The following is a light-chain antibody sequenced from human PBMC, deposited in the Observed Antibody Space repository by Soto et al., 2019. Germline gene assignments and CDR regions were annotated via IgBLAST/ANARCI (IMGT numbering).Light chain of an antibody. CDR2: GAS. CDR3: QQYNNWPRT. CDR1: QSVTSN. V-gene: IGKV3-15*01. J-gene: IGKJ1*01. Sequence: ETVMTQSPATLSVSPGERATLSCRASQSVTSNLAWYRQKPGQAPRLLIYGASTRATGMPARFSGSGSGTEFPLTISSLQSEDFAVYYCQQYNNWPRTFGQGTKVEIK.